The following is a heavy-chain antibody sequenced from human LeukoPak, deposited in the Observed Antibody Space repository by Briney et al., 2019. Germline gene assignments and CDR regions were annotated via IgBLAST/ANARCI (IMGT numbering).Heavy chain of an antibody. CDR1: GYTFTSYG. CDR3: ARDYVNDYVWGSYRPYYFDY. Sequence: ASVKVSCKASGYTFTSYGISWVRQAPGHGLEWLGWISGHNGNTNYAQKVQDRGTMTTDTSTSTAYMELRSLRSDDTAVYYCARDYVNDYVWGSYRPYYFDYWGQGTLVTVSS. V-gene: IGHV1-18*01. J-gene: IGHJ4*02. CDR2: ISGHNGNT. D-gene: IGHD3-16*02.